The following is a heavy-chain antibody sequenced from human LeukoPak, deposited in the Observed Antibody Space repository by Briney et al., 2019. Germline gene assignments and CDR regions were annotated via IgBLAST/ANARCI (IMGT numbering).Heavy chain of an antibody. J-gene: IGHJ4*02. CDR2: ISSSSSYI. D-gene: IGHD3-16*01. V-gene: IGHV3-21*01. CDR3: ARGSVHSMGVDY. Sequence: GGSLRLSCTVSGFTVSSNSMSWVRQAPGKGLEWVSSISSSSSYIYYADSVKGRFTISRDNAKNSLYLQMNSLRAEDTAVYYCARGSVHSMGVDYWGQGTLVTVSS. CDR1: GFTVSSNS.